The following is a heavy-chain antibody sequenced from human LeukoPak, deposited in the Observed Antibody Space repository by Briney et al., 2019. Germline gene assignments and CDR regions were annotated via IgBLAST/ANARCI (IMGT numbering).Heavy chain of an antibody. V-gene: IGHV4-59*05. CDR3: ARHVPASSYYYYYYGMDV. D-gene: IGHD2-2*01. Sequence: SETLSLTCTVSGGSISSYYWSWIRQPAGKGLEWIGSIYYSGSTYYNPSLKSRVTISVDTSKNQFSLKLSSVTAADTAVYYCARHVPASSYYYYYYGMDVWGQGTTVTVSS. CDR1: GGSISSYY. CDR2: IYYSGST. J-gene: IGHJ6*02.